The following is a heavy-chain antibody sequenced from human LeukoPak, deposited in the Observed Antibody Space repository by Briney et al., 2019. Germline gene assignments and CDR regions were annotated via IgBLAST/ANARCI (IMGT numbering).Heavy chain of an antibody. CDR3: ARVNWNRWLDDY. D-gene: IGHD1-1*01. Sequence: GRSLRLACAASGFTFSSYWMSWVRQAPGKGLEWVAKIKQDGSEKYYVDSVKGRFTISTDNAKNSLYLQMNSLRAEDTAVYYCARVNWNRWLDDYWGKGTLVTVSS. CDR2: IKQDGSEK. CDR1: GFTFSSYW. V-gene: IGHV3-7*01. J-gene: IGHJ4*02.